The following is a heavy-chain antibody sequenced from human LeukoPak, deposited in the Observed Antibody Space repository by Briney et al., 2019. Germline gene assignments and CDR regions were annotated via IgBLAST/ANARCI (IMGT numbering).Heavy chain of an antibody. CDR1: GGSISSYY. V-gene: IGHV4-4*07. J-gene: IGHJ4*02. CDR3: VRHARGTTYDY. CDR2: IYTSGST. Sequence: PSETLSLTCTVSGGSISSYYWSWIRQPAGKGLEWIGRIYTSGSTNYNPSLKSRVTMSVDTSRNHFSLIVSSVTAADTALYYCVRHARGTTYDYWGQGTLVTVSS. D-gene: IGHD3-16*01.